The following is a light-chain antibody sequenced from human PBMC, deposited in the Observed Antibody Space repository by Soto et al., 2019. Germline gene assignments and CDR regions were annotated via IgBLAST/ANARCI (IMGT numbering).Light chain of an antibody. CDR1: QSVSTN. CDR2: GAS. V-gene: IGKV3-15*01. J-gene: IGKJ2*01. CDR3: QQYKHWPPYT. Sequence: EVVMTQSPATLSVSPGERATLSCRASQSVSTNLAWYQQKAGQAPRLLIYGASTRATGIPARFSGSGSGTELTLTISSLQSEDFAFYYCQQYKHWPPYTFGQGTKLEIK.